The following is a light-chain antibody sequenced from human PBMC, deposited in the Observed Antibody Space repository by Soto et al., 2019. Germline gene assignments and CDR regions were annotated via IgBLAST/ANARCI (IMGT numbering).Light chain of an antibody. CDR1: QSVSNNY. Sequence: EIVLTQSPGTLSTSPGERATLSCRASQSVSNNYLAWYQQKPGQAPRLLIYGASNRATGIPDRFSGSGSGTDFTLTIRRLEPEDFAVDYCQQYGSSGTFGQGTKVDIK. CDR2: GAS. V-gene: IGKV3-20*01. J-gene: IGKJ1*01. CDR3: QQYGSSGT.